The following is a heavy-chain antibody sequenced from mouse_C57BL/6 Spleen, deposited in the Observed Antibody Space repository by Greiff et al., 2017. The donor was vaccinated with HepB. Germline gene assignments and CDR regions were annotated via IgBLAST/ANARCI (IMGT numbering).Heavy chain of an antibody. Sequence: QVQLQQPGAELVKPGASVKLSCKASGYTFTSYWMQWVKQRPGQGLEWIGEIDPSDSYTNYNQKFKGKATLTVDTSSSTAYMQLSSLTSEDSAVFYCAKSLLGNSYLPYWGQGTLVTVSA. CDR3: AKSLLGNSYLPY. D-gene: IGHD1-1*01. CDR2: IDPSDSYT. V-gene: IGHV1-50*01. CDR1: GYTFTSYW. J-gene: IGHJ3*01.